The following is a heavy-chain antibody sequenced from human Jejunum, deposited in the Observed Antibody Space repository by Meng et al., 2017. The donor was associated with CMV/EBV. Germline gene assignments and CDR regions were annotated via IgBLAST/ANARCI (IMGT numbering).Heavy chain of an antibody. CDR1: GGSISRDH. Sequence: GGSISRDHWSWIRQPPGKGLEFIGYIYYRGNTNQNPSLKSRVTISADPSKNRISLQLTSVTAADTVVYYCARVSPDYGGNSYFDYWGQGILVTVSS. D-gene: IGHD4-23*01. V-gene: IGHV4-59*01. CDR2: IYYRGNT. CDR3: ARVSPDYGGNSYFDY. J-gene: IGHJ4*02.